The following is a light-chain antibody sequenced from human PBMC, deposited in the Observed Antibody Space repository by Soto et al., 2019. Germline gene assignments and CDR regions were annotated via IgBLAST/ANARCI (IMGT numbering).Light chain of an antibody. V-gene: IGKV4-1*01. Sequence: DIVMTQSPDSLAVSLGERATINCKSSQSVLYSSNNKNYLAWYQQKPGQPPKLLIYWASTRESWVPDRFSGSGSGTDFTRTISSVQAEDVAVYYCQQYYSTPWTFGQGAKVQIK. CDR3: QQYYSTPWT. CDR2: WAS. J-gene: IGKJ1*01. CDR1: QSVLYSSNNKNY.